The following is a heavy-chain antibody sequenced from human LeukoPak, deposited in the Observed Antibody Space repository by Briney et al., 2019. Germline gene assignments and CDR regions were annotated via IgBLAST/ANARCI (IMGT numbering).Heavy chain of an antibody. CDR3: AKPGMTTVTYDAFDI. J-gene: IGHJ3*02. D-gene: IGHD4-17*01. V-gene: IGHV3-30*02. CDR2: IWYDGSNK. CDR1: GFTFSSYG. Sequence: PGGSLRLSCAASGFTFSSYGMHWVRQAPGKGLEWVAIIWYDGSNKYYADSVKGRFTISRDNSKNTLYLQMNSLRAEDTAVYYCAKPGMTTVTYDAFDIWGQGTMVTVSS.